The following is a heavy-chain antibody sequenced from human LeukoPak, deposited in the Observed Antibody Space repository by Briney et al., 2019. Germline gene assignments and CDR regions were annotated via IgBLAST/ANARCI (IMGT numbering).Heavy chain of an antibody. Sequence: GGSLRLSCAASGFTFRSYSMNWVRQAPGKGLEWVSFISSSSSYIYYADSVKGRFTISRDNAKNSLYLQMNSLRAEDTAVYYCARGIDDFWSGVIDNRGQGILVTVSS. CDR1: GFTFRSYS. CDR3: ARGIDDFWSGVIDN. CDR2: ISSSSSYI. V-gene: IGHV3-21*01. D-gene: IGHD3-3*01. J-gene: IGHJ4*02.